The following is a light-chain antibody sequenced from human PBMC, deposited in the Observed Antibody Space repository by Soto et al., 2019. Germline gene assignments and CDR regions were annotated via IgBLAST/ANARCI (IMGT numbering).Light chain of an antibody. CDR2: EVS. CDR3: CSYTNTNTRV. CDR1: RSDVGGYNY. Sequence: QSALTQPASVSGSPGQSITISCTGTRSDVGGYNYVSWYQHHPGSAPKLLIYEVSNRPSGVSNRFSGSKSGNTASLTISGLQAEDEADYYCCSYTNTNTRVFGGGTQLTVL. J-gene: IGLJ3*02. V-gene: IGLV2-14*01.